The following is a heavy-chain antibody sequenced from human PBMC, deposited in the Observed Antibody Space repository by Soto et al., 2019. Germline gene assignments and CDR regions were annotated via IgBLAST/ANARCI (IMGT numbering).Heavy chain of an antibody. Sequence: PGGSLRLSCAASGFTFSSYGMHWVRQAPGKGLEWVAVISYDGSNKYYADSVKGRFTISRDNSKNTLYLQMNSLRAEDTAVYYCAKSLLLWFGELSDAFDIWGQGTMVTVSS. J-gene: IGHJ3*02. CDR3: AKSLLLWFGELSDAFDI. CDR1: GFTFSSYG. CDR2: ISYDGSNK. D-gene: IGHD3-10*01. V-gene: IGHV3-30*18.